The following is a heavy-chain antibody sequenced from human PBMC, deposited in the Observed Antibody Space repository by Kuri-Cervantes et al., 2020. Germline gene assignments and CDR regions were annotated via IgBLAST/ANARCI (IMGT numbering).Heavy chain of an antibody. D-gene: IGHD3-22*01. CDR3: ARGVWLLVLDY. CDR1: GGSFSGYY. Sequence: SETLSLTCAVYGGSFSGYYWSWIRQPPGKGLEWIGEINHSGSTNYNPSLKSRVTISVDTSKNQFSLKLSSVTAADTAVYYCARGVWLLVLDYWGQGTLVTVSS. CDR2: INHSGST. J-gene: IGHJ4*02. V-gene: IGHV4-34*01.